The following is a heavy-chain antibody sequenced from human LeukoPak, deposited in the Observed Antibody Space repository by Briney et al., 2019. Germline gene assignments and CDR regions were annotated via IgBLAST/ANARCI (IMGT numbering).Heavy chain of an antibody. V-gene: IGHV4-30-2*01. Sequence: SETLSLTCAVSGGSISSGGYSWSWIRQPPGRGLEWIGYIYHSGSTYYNPSLKSRVTISVDRSKNQFSLKLSSVTAADTAVYYCAGMVRGVISMAFDYWGQGTLSPSSQ. D-gene: IGHD3-10*01. CDR2: IYHSGST. J-gene: IGHJ4*02. CDR3: AGMVRGVISMAFDY. CDR1: GGSISSGGYS.